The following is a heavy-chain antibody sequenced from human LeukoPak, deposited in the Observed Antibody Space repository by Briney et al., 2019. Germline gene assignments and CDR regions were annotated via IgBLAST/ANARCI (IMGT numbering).Heavy chain of an antibody. V-gene: IGHV3-7*04. CDR1: GFTFSGYW. Sequence: GGSLRLSCAASGFTFSGYWMSWVRQPPGKGLEWVANIKQDGSEKYYVDSVKGRFTISRDNAKNSLYLQMNSLTAEDTAVYYCARIRGIAAAGDYWGQGTLVTVSS. J-gene: IGHJ4*02. CDR2: IKQDGSEK. D-gene: IGHD6-13*01. CDR3: ARIRGIAAAGDY.